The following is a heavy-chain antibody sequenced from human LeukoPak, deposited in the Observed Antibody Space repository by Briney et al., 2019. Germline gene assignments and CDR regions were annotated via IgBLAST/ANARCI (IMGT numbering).Heavy chain of an antibody. CDR3: AREGYDFWSGYLYYYMDV. V-gene: IGHV3-30*03. CDR2: ISYDGSNK. Sequence: GGSLRLSCSASGFTFSSYSMHWVRQAPGEGLEWVAAISYDGSNKYYADSVKGRFTISRDDSKNTLYLQMNSLRAEDTAVYYCAREGYDFWSGYLYYYMDVWGKGTTVTVSS. J-gene: IGHJ6*03. CDR1: GFTFSSYS. D-gene: IGHD3-3*01.